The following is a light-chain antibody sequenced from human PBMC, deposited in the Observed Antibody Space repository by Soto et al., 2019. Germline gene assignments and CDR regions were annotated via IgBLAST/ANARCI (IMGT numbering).Light chain of an antibody. CDR2: EVN. CDR1: SSDVGGFNF. J-gene: IGLJ2*01. CDR3: SSYGGSNNLL. V-gene: IGLV2-8*01. Sequence: QSALTQPPSASGSPGQSVTISCTGTSSDVGGFNFVSWYQQHPGKAPKLMIYEVNKRPSGVPERFSGSKSGNTASLTISGLQAEDEADYYCSSYGGSNNLLFGGGTKVTVL.